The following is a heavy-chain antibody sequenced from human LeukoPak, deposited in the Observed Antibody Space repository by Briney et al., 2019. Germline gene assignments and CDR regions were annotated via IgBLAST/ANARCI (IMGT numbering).Heavy chain of an antibody. J-gene: IGHJ4*02. Sequence: ASVKVSCKASGYTFTNYDINWVRQAPGQGLEWMGWMNPKNGDTAYVQKFQGRVTVTQNSPTNTAYMELSSLRSDDTAVYYCARATYYYDGSGYYYPDYWGQGTPVTVSP. V-gene: IGHV1-8*01. D-gene: IGHD3-22*01. CDR2: MNPKNGDT. CDR3: ARATYYYDGSGYYYPDY. CDR1: GYTFTNYD.